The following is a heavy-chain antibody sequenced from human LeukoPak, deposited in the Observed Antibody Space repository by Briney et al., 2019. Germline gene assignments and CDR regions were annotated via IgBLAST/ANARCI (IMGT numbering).Heavy chain of an antibody. CDR1: GGSISSGSYY. Sequence: PSQTLSLTCTVSGGSISSGSYYWSWIRQPAGKGLEWIGRIYTSGSTNYNPSLKSRVTMSVDTSKNQFSLKLSSVTAADTAVYYCARVVGNIVVHWGQGTLVTVSS. J-gene: IGHJ4*02. D-gene: IGHD5-12*01. V-gene: IGHV4-61*02. CDR3: ARVVGNIVVH. CDR2: IYTSGST.